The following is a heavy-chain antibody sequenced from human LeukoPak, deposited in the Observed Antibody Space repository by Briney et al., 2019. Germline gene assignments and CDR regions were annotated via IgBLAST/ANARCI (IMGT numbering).Heavy chain of an antibody. Sequence: GESLKISCKVSGFSFTSYWIGWVRQMPGKGLEWMGIFYPGDSDTTYSPSFQGQVTISADKSISTAYLQWSSLKASDTAMYYCARRDGYCSSTSCYADYYYGMDVWGQGTTVTVSS. D-gene: IGHD2-2*01. J-gene: IGHJ6*02. CDR2: FYPGDSDT. CDR1: GFSFTSYW. CDR3: ARRDGYCSSTSCYADYYYGMDV. V-gene: IGHV5-51*01.